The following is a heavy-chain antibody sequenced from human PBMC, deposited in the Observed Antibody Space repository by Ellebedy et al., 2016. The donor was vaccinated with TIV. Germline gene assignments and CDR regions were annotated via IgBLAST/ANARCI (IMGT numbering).Heavy chain of an antibody. D-gene: IGHD2-15*01. CDR3: ARWGKIYCSGGSCYRYYYYYMDV. CDR2: MNPNSGNT. J-gene: IGHJ6*03. CDR1: GYTFTSYD. Sequence: ASVKVSXKASGYTFTSYDINWVRQATGQGLEWMGWMNPNSGNTGYAQKFQGRVTMTRNTSISTAYMELSSLRSEDTAVYYCARWGKIYCSGGSCYRYYYYYMDVWGKGTTVTVSS. V-gene: IGHV1-8*01.